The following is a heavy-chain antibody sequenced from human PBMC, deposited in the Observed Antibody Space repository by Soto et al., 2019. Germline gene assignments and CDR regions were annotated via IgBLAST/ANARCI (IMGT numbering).Heavy chain of an antibody. Sequence: EVQLVESGGGLVQPGGSLRLSCAASGFTFSSYSMNWVRQAPGKGLEWVSYIRSSSSTIYYADSVKGRFTISRDNAKNSLYLQMKSLRDEDTAVYYCARDFCSSTSCYWAYFDYWGQGTLVTVSS. D-gene: IGHD2-2*01. CDR2: IRSSSSTI. J-gene: IGHJ4*02. V-gene: IGHV3-48*02. CDR1: GFTFSSYS. CDR3: ARDFCSSTSCYWAYFDY.